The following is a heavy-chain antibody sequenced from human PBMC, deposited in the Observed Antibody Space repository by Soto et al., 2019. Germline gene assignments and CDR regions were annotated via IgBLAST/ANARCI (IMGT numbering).Heavy chain of an antibody. Sequence: PGGSLRLSCAASGFTFSRYGMDWVRQAPGKGLEWVSAVSGSGGSTYYADSVKGRFTISRDNSKNTLYLQMNSLRAEDTAVYYCAKRGSGSYFYYYYGMDVWGQGTTVTVSS. CDR1: GFTFSRYG. D-gene: IGHD1-26*01. J-gene: IGHJ6*02. CDR2: VSGSGGST. CDR3: AKRGSGSYFYYYYGMDV. V-gene: IGHV3-23*01.